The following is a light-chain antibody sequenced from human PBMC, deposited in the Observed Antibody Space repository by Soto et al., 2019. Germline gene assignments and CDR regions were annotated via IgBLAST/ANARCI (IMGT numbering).Light chain of an antibody. Sequence: EIVMTQSPATPSVSPGERATHSCRASQSVSSKLAWYQQKPGQAPRLLIYGASTRATGIPARFSGSGYGTEFTITISSLQSEDFAVYYCQQYNNWPPVTFGQGTKLEIK. CDR2: GAS. J-gene: IGKJ2*01. V-gene: IGKV3-15*01. CDR3: QQYNNWPPVT. CDR1: QSVSSK.